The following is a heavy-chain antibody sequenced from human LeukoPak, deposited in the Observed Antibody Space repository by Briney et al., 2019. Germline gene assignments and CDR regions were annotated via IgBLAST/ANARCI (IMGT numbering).Heavy chain of an antibody. CDR2: INSDGNYT. D-gene: IGHD2-21*02. V-gene: IGHV3-74*01. CDR1: GFTFSSHW. J-gene: IGHJ4*02. CDR3: AREDGSYCSSGCYYSFDY. Sequence: GGSLRLSCAASGFTFSSHWMHWVRQAPGKGLVWVSRINSDGNYTSYADSVKGRFTISRDNSRNTLYLLMNSLRGDDTALYFCAREDGSYCSSGCYYSFDYWGQGALVTVSS.